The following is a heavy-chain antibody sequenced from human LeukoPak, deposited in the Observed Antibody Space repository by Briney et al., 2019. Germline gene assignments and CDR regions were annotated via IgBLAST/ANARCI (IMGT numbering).Heavy chain of an antibody. Sequence: ASVKVSCKVSGYTLTELSMHWVRQAPGKGLEWMANIKQEGNDKYYVDSVKGRFTISRDNARNSLYLQMNSLRAEDTAVYYCARYGSTWDLDYWGQGTLVTVSS. V-gene: IGHV3-7*02. CDR1: GYTLTELS. J-gene: IGHJ4*02. D-gene: IGHD6-13*01. CDR3: ARYGSTWDLDY. CDR2: IKQEGNDK.